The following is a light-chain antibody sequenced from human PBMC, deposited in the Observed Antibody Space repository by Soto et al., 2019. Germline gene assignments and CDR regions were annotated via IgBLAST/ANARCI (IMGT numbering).Light chain of an antibody. CDR3: QQRSNWLT. CDR2: GAS. V-gene: IGKV3D-20*02. Sequence: EIVMTQSPATLSVSPGERATLSCRASQSVSSSYLAWYQQKPGQAPRLLIYGASNRATGIPARFSGSGSGTDFTLTISSLEPEDFAVYYCQQRSNWLTFGGGTKVDI. CDR1: QSVSSSY. J-gene: IGKJ4*01.